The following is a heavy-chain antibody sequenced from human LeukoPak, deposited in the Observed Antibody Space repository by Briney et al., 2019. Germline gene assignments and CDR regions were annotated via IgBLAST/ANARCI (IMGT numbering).Heavy chain of an antibody. CDR2: IDPNSGAT. D-gene: IGHD3-22*01. CDR3: ARDVSPDSSGNPDY. CDR1: GYTFTDFY. J-gene: IGHJ4*02. Sequence: ASVKVSCKASGYTFTDFYVHWVRQAPGQGPEWVGWIDPNSGATNYAQKFQGRVTMTRDTSISTAYMELSRLTSDDTAVYYCARDVSPDSSGNPDYWGQGTLVTVSS. V-gene: IGHV1-2*02.